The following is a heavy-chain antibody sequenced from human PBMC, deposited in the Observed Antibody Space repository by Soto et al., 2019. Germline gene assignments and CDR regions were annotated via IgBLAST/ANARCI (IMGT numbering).Heavy chain of an antibody. CDR2: IKRKTDGGTT. Sequence: EVQLVESGGGLVKPGGSLRLSCAASGFSISNAWMTWVRQAPGKGLEWVGRIKRKTDGGTTEYAAPVKGRFTISRDDSKNTLYLQMNSLKTEDTAVYYCTPYTYGSSTDWGQGTLVTVSS. J-gene: IGHJ4*02. D-gene: IGHD1-26*01. CDR3: TPYTYGSSTD. CDR1: GFSISNAW. V-gene: IGHV3-15*01.